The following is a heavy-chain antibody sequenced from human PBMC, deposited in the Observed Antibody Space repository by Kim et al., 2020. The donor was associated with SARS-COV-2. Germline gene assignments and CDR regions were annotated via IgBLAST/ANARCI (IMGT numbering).Heavy chain of an antibody. Sequence: GGSLRLSCAASGFTFSNAWMSWVRQAPGKGLEWVGRIKSKTDGGTTDYAAPVKGRFTISRDDSKNTLYLQMNSLKTEDTAVYYCTTDRQRITMVRGALRGQTGRYYFDYWGQGTLVTVSS. CDR2: IKSKTDGGTT. CDR3: TTDRQRITMVRGALRGQTGRYYFDY. J-gene: IGHJ4*02. D-gene: IGHD3-10*01. CDR1: GFTFSNAW. V-gene: IGHV3-15*01.